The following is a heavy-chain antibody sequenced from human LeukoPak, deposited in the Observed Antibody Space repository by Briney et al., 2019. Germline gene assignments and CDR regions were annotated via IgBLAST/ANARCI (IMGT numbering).Heavy chain of an antibody. D-gene: IGHD1-1*01. CDR1: GGSISDSY. Sequence: SGPTLVKPSETLSLTCTVSGGSISDSYCTWFRQPPGKGLEWIGYIYNTGRTDYNPSLKSRVTMSVDTSKNNKNHFSLNLRSVTAADTAVYYCARGQEWPPTTWGQGTLVTVPS. CDR3: ARGQEWPPTT. CDR2: IYNTGRT. V-gene: IGHV4-59*13. J-gene: IGHJ4*02.